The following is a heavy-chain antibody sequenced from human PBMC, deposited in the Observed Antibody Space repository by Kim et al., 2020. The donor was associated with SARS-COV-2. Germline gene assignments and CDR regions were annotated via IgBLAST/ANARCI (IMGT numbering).Heavy chain of an antibody. V-gene: IGHV4-34*01. CDR2: ST. D-gene: IGHD4-4*01. Sequence: STNHTPALKSRVTISVHTAKNQFALKVSSVTAADTAVYYCARGAVTTYDYWGQGTLVTVSS. J-gene: IGHJ4*02. CDR3: ARGAVTTYDY.